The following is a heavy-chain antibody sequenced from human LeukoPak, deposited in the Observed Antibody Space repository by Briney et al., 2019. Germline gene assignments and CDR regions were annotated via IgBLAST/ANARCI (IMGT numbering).Heavy chain of an antibody. Sequence: ASVKVSCKASGYTFTSYDISWVRQAPGQGLEWMGWISAYNGNTNYAQKLQGRVTMTTDTSTSTAYMELRSLRSDDTAVYYCARVPHTEEESLLEFDYWGQGTLVTVPS. J-gene: IGHJ4*02. D-gene: IGHD1-14*01. CDR3: ARVPHTEEESLLEFDY. CDR2: ISAYNGNT. CDR1: GYTFTSYD. V-gene: IGHV1-18*01.